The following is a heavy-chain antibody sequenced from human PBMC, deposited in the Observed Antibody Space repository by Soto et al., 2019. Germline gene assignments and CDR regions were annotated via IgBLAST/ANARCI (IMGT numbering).Heavy chain of an antibody. J-gene: IGHJ6*02. D-gene: IGHD3-10*01. Sequence: GGSLRLSCAASGFTLSTYWMTWVRQAPGKGLEWVANIKQDGSQKYYVDSVKGRFTISRDNAKNSLYLQMNSLGAEDTAVYYCARENGYGSGSQYYYYGTDVWGQGTTVTVS. CDR2: IKQDGSQK. CDR3: ARENGYGSGSQYYYYGTDV. V-gene: IGHV3-7*03. CDR1: GFTLSTYW.